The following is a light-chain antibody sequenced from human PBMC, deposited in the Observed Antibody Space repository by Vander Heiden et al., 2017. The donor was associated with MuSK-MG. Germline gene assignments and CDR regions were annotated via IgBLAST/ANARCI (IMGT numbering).Light chain of an antibody. CDR3: QQSYSTRYT. Sequence: DIMTTQSPPSLSASVGDRVTITCRASQSISSYLNWYQQKPGKAPKLLIYAASSLQSGVPSRFSGSGSGTDFTLTISSLQPEDFATYYCQQSYSTRYTFGQGTKVEIK. CDR2: AAS. CDR1: QSISSY. V-gene: IGKV1-39*01. J-gene: IGKJ2*01.